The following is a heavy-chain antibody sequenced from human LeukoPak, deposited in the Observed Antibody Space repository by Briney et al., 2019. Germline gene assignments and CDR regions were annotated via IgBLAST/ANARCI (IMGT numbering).Heavy chain of an antibody. CDR1: GGSISSSSYY. Sequence: SGTLSLTCTVSGGSISSSSYYWGWIRQPPGKGLEWIGSIYYSGSTYYNPSLKSRVTISVDTSKNQFSLKLSSVTAADTAVYYCARAGLRFLEWLINDAFDIWGQGTMVTVSS. CDR2: IYYSGST. D-gene: IGHD3-3*01. V-gene: IGHV4-39*07. J-gene: IGHJ3*02. CDR3: ARAGLRFLEWLINDAFDI.